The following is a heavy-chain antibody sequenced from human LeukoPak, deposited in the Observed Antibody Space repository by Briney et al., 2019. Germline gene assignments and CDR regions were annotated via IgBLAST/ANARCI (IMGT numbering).Heavy chain of an antibody. CDR1: GYTFTSYD. J-gene: IGHJ6*03. CDR2: LNPNSGNT. D-gene: IGHD4-11*01. Sequence: ASVKVSCKASGYTFTSYDVHWVRQATGQGLEWMGWLNPNSGNTGYSQKFQGRVTITRNTSISTAYMELSSLRSEDTAVYYCARGNSNYRNTYYYYYYMDVWGKGTTVTVSS. V-gene: IGHV1-8*01. CDR3: ARGNSNYRNTYYYYYYMDV.